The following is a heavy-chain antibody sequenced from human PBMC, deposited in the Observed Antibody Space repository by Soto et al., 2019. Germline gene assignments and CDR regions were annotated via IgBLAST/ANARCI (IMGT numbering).Heavy chain of an antibody. CDR1: GGTLSSYA. CDR3: ASGEGYCSSTSCYYYYGMDV. Sequence: SVKVSCKASGGTLSSYAISWVRQAPGQGLEWMGGIIPIFGTANYAQKFQGRVTITADESTSTAYMELSSLRSEDTAVYYCASGEGYCSSTSCYYYYGMDVWGQGTTVTVSS. CDR2: IIPIFGTA. D-gene: IGHD2-2*01. J-gene: IGHJ6*02. V-gene: IGHV1-69*13.